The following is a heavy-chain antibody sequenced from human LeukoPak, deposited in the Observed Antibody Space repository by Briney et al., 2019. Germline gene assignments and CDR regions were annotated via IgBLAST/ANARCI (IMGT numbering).Heavy chain of an antibody. J-gene: IGHJ4*02. CDR1: GGSISSYY. V-gene: IGHV4-59*01. CDR2: IYYSGST. D-gene: IGHD3-22*01. Sequence: SETLSLTCTVSGGSISSYYWSWIRQPPGKGLEWVGYIYYSGSTNYNPSLKSRVTISVDTSKNQFSLKLRSVAAADTAVYYCAGGSSGYYYSVDYWGQGTLVTVSS. CDR3: AGGSSGYYYSVDY.